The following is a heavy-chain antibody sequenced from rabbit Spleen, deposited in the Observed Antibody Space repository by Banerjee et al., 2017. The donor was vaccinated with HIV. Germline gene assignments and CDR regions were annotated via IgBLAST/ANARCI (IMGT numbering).Heavy chain of an antibody. CDR3: ARDSGSSFSSYGMDL. CDR2: IYTGNNKN. D-gene: IGHD8-1*01. J-gene: IGHJ6*01. CDR1: GFSFSSSYD. V-gene: IGHV1S40*01. Sequence: QSLEESGGDLVKPGASLTLTCTTSGFSFSSSYDMCWVRQAPGRGLEWIGCIYTGNNKNYYASWAKGRFTISKTSSTMVTLQMTSLTAADTATYFCARDSGSSFSSYGMDLWGPGTLVTVS.